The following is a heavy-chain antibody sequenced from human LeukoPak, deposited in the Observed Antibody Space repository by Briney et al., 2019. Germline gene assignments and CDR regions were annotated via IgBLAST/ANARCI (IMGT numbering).Heavy chain of an antibody. CDR3: ARWDRQDHRFGSFDY. Sequence: PGGSLRLSCSAPGFTVSSNYMSGVRQAPGKGLEWGSVIYSGGSTYYPYSVKGRFTTSRHNSKNTLYLQMNSLRAEDTAVYYCARWDRQDHRFGSFDYWGQGTLVTVSA. CDR2: IYSGGST. CDR1: GFTVSSNY. J-gene: IGHJ4*02. V-gene: IGHV3-53*04. D-gene: IGHD3-16*02.